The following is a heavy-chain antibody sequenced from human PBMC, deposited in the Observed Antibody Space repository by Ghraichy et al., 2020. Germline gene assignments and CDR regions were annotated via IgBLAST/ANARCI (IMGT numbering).Heavy chain of an antibody. Sequence: GSLNISCTASGFTFRSYSMNWVRQAPGKGLEWVSFISSSSSYIYFADSVKGRFTISRDNAQNSLFLQMNSLRAEDTAVYYCAREKGVAVAGTDYWGQGTLVTVSS. J-gene: IGHJ4*02. CDR3: AREKGVAVAGTDY. CDR2: ISSSSSYI. CDR1: GFTFRSYS. D-gene: IGHD6-19*01. V-gene: IGHV3-21*01.